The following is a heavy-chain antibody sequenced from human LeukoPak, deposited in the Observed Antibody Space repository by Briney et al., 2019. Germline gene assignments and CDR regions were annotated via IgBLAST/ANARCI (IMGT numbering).Heavy chain of an antibody. D-gene: IGHD1-26*01. CDR2: IYYSGST. J-gene: IGHJ5*02. CDR1: GGSISSYY. CDR3: ARGSGSQGRDWFDP. Sequence: SETLSLTCTVSGGSISSYYWSWIRQPPGKGLEWIGYIYYSGSTNYNPSLKSRVTISVDTSKNQFSLKLSSVTAADTAVYYCARGSGSQGRDWFDPWGQGTLVTVSS. V-gene: IGHV4-59*01.